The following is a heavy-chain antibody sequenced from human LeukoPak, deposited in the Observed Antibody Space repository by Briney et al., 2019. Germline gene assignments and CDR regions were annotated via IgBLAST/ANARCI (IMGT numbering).Heavy chain of an antibody. CDR1: GGSISSYY. V-gene: IGHV4-4*07. CDR3: ARVDSSSWYGGNYFDY. Sequence: PSETLSLTCTVSGGSISSYYWSWIRQPAGKVLEWIGRIYTSGSTNYNPSLKSRVTMSVDTSKNQFSLKLSSVTAADTAVYYCARVDSSSWYGGNYFDYWGQGTLVTVSS. D-gene: IGHD6-13*01. J-gene: IGHJ4*02. CDR2: IYTSGST.